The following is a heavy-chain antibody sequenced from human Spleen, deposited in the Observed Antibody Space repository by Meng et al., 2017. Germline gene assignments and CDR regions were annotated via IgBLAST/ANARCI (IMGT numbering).Heavy chain of an antibody. Sequence: VPRPRSRPGRVHPSQTLALPCTVSGGSSSSGEYYWSWISQHPGQGLELIGYIYYSGSTFYNPSLQSRVTMSVDKSKNQFSLKLSSVTAADTAVYYCASGQLRGPFDYWGQGTLVTVSS. CDR1: GGSSSSGEYY. CDR2: IYYSGST. D-gene: IGHD1-1*01. CDR3: ASGQLRGPFDY. V-gene: IGHV4-31*03. J-gene: IGHJ4*02.